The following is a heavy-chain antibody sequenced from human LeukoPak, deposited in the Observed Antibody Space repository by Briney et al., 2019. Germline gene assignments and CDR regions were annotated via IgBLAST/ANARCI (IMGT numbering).Heavy chain of an antibody. CDR1: GFTFSSYG. V-gene: IGHV3-33*01. CDR3: ARAGGYYGMDV. D-gene: IGHD1-26*01. Sequence: GGSLRLFCAASGFTFSSYGMHWVRQAPGKGLEWVAVIWYDGSNKYYADSVKGRFTISRDNSKNTLYLQMNSLRAEDTAVYYCARAGGYYGMDVWGQGTTVTVSS. CDR2: IWYDGSNK. J-gene: IGHJ6*02.